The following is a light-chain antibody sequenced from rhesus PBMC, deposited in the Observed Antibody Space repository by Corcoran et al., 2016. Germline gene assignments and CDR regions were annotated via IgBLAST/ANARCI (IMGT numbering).Light chain of an antibody. J-gene: IGKJ1*01. Sequence: DIQMTQSPSSLSASVGDTVTITCRASQSISSWLDWYQQKPGKAPKLLIYKTSSLQSWVPSRFGGSGSGTDFTLTISSLQPEDFATYYCLQYNSSPWTFGQGTKVEIK. CDR1: QSISSW. CDR2: KTS. V-gene: IGKV1-22*01. CDR3: LQYNSSPWT.